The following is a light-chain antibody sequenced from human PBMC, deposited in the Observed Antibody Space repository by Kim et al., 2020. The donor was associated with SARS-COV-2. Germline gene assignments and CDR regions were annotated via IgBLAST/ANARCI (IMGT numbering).Light chain of an antibody. J-gene: IGLJ2*01. V-gene: IGLV2-14*04. CDR3: NSYTSSSTLL. CDR2: DVS. CDR1: NSDVGAYNY. Sequence: QSITISCTGTNSDVGAYNYVSWYQQHPGKAPKLMIYDVSKRPSGVSNRFSGSKSGNTASLTISGLQAEDEADYYCNSYTSSSTLLFGGGTQLTVL.